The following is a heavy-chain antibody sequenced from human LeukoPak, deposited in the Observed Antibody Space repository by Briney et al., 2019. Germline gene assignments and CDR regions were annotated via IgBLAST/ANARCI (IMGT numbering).Heavy chain of an antibody. J-gene: IGHJ4*02. CDR2: ITGSGGST. D-gene: IGHD6-19*01. Sequence: GGSLRLSCAASGFTFSNYAMSWVRQAPGKGLEWVSAITGSGGSTYYADSVKGRFTISRDNSKNTLYLQMNSLRAEDTAVYYCAKMGIAVAGTTGFDYWGQGTLVTVSS. CDR3: AKMGIAVAGTTGFDY. V-gene: IGHV3-23*01. CDR1: GFTFSNYA.